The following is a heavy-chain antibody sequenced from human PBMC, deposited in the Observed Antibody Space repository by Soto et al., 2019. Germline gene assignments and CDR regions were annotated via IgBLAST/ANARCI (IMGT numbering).Heavy chain of an antibody. CDR1: GGSISSYY. J-gene: IGHJ4*02. V-gene: IGHV4-59*01. D-gene: IGHD4-17*01. Sequence: ETLSLTCTVSGGSISSYYWSWIRQPPGKGLEWIGYIYYSGSTNYNPSLKSRVTISVDTSKNQFSLKLSSVTAADTAVYYCARGHHIPIYGDYAVADYWGQGTLVTVSS. CDR3: ARGHHIPIYGDYAVADY. CDR2: IYYSGST.